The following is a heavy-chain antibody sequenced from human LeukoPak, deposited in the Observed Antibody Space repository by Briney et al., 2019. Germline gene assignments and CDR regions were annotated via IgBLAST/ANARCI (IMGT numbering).Heavy chain of an antibody. CDR1: GFSFSDYY. J-gene: IGHJ5*02. Sequence: GGSLRLSCAASGFSFSDYYMNWIRQAPGKGLEWVAHISPGGSTIDYADSVKGRFTISRDNAKKSLYLQMNSLRVEDTAVYYCARDHHFYGSGSPFDPWGQGTLVTVSS. D-gene: IGHD3-10*01. V-gene: IGHV3-11*01. CDR3: ARDHHFYGSGSPFDP. CDR2: ISPGGSTI.